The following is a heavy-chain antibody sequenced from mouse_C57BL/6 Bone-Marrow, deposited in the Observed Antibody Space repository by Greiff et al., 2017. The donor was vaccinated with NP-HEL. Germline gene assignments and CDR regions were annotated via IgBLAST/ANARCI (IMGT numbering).Heavy chain of an antibody. J-gene: IGHJ2*01. Sequence: VQLKESGGDLVKPGGSLKLSCAASGFTFSSYGMSWVRQTPDKRLEWVATISSGGSYTYYPDSVKGRFTISRDNAKNTLYLQMSSLKSEDTAMYYCARRDGYFDYWGQGTTLTVSS. V-gene: IGHV5-6*01. CDR1: GFTFSSYG. CDR3: ARRDGYFDY. CDR2: ISSGGSYT. D-gene: IGHD2-3*01.